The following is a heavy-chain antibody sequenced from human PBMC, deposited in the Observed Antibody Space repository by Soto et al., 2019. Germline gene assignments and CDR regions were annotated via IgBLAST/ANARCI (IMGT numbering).Heavy chain of an antibody. J-gene: IGHJ4*02. CDR1: GGSISSSSYY. V-gene: IGHV4-39*01. CDR2: IYYSGST. Sequence: SETLSLTCTVSGGSISSSSYYWGWIRQPPGKGLEWIGSIYYSGSTYYNPSLKSRVTISVDTSKNQFSLKLSSVTAADTAVYYCARLRGSGRVDYWGQGTLVTVSS. CDR3: ARLRGSGRVDY. D-gene: IGHD1-26*01.